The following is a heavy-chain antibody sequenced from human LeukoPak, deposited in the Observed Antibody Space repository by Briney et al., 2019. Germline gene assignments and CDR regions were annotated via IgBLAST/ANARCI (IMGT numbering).Heavy chain of an antibody. J-gene: IGHJ6*03. V-gene: IGHV1-2*02. Sequence: ASVKVSCKASGYTFTGYYMHWVRQAPGQGLEWMGWINPNSGGTNYAQKFQGRVTMTRNTSISTAYMELSSLRSEDTAVYYCARWKSITMVRGVKYYYYYYMDVWGKGTTVTISS. D-gene: IGHD3-10*01. CDR2: INPNSGGT. CDR1: GYTFTGYY. CDR3: ARWKSITMVRGVKYYYYYYMDV.